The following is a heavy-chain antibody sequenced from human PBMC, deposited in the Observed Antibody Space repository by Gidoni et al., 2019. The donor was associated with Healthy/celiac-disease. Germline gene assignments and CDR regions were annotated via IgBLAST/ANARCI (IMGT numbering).Heavy chain of an antibody. J-gene: IGHJ1*01. CDR2: IYDSGST. D-gene: IGHD3-22*01. V-gene: IGHV4-39*07. Sequence: QLQLQESGPGLVKPSETLSLTCTVSGGSISSSSYYWGWIRQHPGKGLEWIGSIYDSGSTYYNQSLKSRVTISVDTSKNQFSLKLSAVTAADTAVYYCARVCCSGVNIVVVPQHWGQGTLVTVSS. CDR1: GGSISSSSYY. CDR3: ARVCCSGVNIVVVPQH.